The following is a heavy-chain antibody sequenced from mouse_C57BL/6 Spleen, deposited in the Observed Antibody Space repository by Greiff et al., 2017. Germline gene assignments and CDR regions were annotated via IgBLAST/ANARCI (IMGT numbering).Heavy chain of an antibody. V-gene: IGHV5-9-1*02. Sequence: EVKLVESGEGLVKPGGSLKLSCAASGFTFSSYAMSWVRQTPEKRLEWVAYISSGGDYISYADTVEGRFTISRDNARNTLYLQMSSLKSEDTAMYYCTRGPPDYWGQGTTLTVSS. CDR1: GFTFSSYA. CDR3: TRGPPDY. J-gene: IGHJ2*01. CDR2: ISSGGDYI.